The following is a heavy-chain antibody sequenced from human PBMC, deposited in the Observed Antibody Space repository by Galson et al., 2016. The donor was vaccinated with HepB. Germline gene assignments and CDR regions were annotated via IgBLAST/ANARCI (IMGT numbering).Heavy chain of an antibody. V-gene: IGHV3-33*01. Sequence: SLRLSCAASGFTLSHFGLHWVRQAPGKGLEWVAMIWYDGSKTYYADSVTGRFTISRDNSKNTLYLQMNSLRAEDTGVYYCARERIAVAGPHYYFYAMDVWGQGTTVTVSS. CDR1: GFTLSHFG. J-gene: IGHJ6*02. CDR3: ARERIAVAGPHYYFYAMDV. D-gene: IGHD6-19*01. CDR2: IWYDGSKT.